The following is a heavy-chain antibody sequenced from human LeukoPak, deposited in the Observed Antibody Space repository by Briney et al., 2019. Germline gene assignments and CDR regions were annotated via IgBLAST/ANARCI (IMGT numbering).Heavy chain of an antibody. CDR3: ARSIAAGPNWFDP. V-gene: IGHV1-8*01. CDR2: MNPNSGNT. D-gene: IGHD6-13*01. CDR1: GYIFTSYD. J-gene: IGHJ5*02. Sequence: GASVKVSCKASGYIFTSYDINGVRQATGQGLEWMGWMNPNSGNTGYAQKFQGRVTMTRNTSISTAYMELSSLRSEDTAVYYCARSIAAGPNWFDPWAREPWSPSPQ.